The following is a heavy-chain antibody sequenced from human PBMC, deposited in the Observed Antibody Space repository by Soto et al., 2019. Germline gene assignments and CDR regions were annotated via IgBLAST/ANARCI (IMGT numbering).Heavy chain of an antibody. CDR3: VSDETQLERRPSYVKED. V-gene: IGHV3-33*01. Sequence: QMQLEESGGGVVQPGRSLRLSCVASGFTFRHYGMHWVRQAPGKGLEWGAVIWHHGGNKYYADSVKGRFTISRDNARNTLDLHMDSLRGDDTGVYSCVSDETQLERRPSYVKEDWGRGTAVIVSS. J-gene: IGHJ6*02. CDR1: GFTFRHYG. D-gene: IGHD1-1*01. CDR2: IWHHGGNK.